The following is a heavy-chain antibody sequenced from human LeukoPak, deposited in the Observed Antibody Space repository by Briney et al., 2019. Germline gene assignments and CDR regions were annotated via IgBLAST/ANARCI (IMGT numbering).Heavy chain of an antibody. CDR3: AREMSSIPLSWYARIVGARGQGCYFDY. D-gene: IGHD1-26*01. V-gene: IGHV3-30*02. J-gene: IGHJ4*02. Sequence: PGGSLRLSCAASGFTFSSYGMHWVRQAPGKGLEWVAFIRYDGSNKYYADSVKGRFTISRDNSKNTLYLQMNSLRAEDTAVYYCAREMSSIPLSWYARIVGARGQGCYFDYWGQGTLVTVSS. CDR1: GFTFSSYG. CDR2: IRYDGSNK.